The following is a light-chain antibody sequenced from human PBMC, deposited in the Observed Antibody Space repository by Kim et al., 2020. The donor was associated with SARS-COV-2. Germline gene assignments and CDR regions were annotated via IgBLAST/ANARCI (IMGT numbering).Light chain of an antibody. CDR2: VNT. CDR1: SSNIGAGYD. J-gene: IGLJ3*02. CDR3: QSFDSNLSSWV. Sequence: QAVVTQPPSVSGAPGQRVTLSCSGSSSNIGAGYDVHWYQHLPGTAPKLLIYVNTKRPSGVPDRFSGSRSGTSASLAITGLQAEDEADYYCQSFDSNLSSWVFGGGTQLTVL. V-gene: IGLV1-40*01.